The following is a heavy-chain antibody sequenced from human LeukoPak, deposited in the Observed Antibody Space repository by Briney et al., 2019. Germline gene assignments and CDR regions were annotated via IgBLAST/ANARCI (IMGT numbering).Heavy chain of an antibody. CDR2: IYTSGST. CDR3: AGYIVASARYYYYYMDV. CDR1: GGSISSYY. Sequence: PSETLSLTCTVSGGSISSYYWSWIRQPPGKGLEWIGYIYTSGSTNYNPSLKSRVTISVDTSKNQFSLKLSSVAAADTAVYYCAGYIVASARYYYYYMDVWGKGTTVTVSS. V-gene: IGHV4-4*09. J-gene: IGHJ6*03. D-gene: IGHD5-12*01.